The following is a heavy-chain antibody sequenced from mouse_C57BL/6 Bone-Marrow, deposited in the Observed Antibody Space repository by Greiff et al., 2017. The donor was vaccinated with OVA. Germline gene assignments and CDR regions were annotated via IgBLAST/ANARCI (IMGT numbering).Heavy chain of an antibody. CDR2: IYPGNSDT. D-gene: IGHD1-3*01. CDR3: TRRGAPWKCAWFAY. Sequence: VQLQQSGTVLARPGASVKMSCKTSGYTFTSYWMHWVKQRPGQGLEWIGAIYPGNSDTSYNQKFKGKAKLTAVTSASTAYMELSSLTKGDSAVYYCTRRGAPWKCAWFAYGGQGTLVTVSA. J-gene: IGHJ3*01. V-gene: IGHV1-5*01. CDR1: GYTFTSYW.